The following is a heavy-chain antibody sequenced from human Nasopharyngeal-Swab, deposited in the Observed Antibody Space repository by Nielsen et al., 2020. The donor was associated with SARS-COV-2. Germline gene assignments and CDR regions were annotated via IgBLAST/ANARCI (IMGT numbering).Heavy chain of an antibody. V-gene: IGHV2-70*11. D-gene: IGHD1-1*01. J-gene: IGHJ6*02. CDR1: GFSLYTRGMC. Sequence: SGPTLVKPTETLTLTCTFSGFSLYTRGMCVSWIRQPPGKAPEWLARTDWDGDRYYNPSLKTRLTISRDIANSQVVLTMTNMAPMDTATYYCTREQPSGDYDYYGMDVWGRGTTVIVSS. CDR3: TREQPSGDYDYYGMDV. CDR2: TDWDGDR.